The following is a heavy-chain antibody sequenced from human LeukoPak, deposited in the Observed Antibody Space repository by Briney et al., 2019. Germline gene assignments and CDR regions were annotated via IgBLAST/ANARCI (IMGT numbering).Heavy chain of an antibody. J-gene: IGHJ6*02. V-gene: IGHV3-33*01. CDR2: IWYDGSNK. CDR3: ARARGWELDPDYYYSGMDV. Sequence: GGSLRLSCAASGFTFSSYGMHWVRQAPGKGLEWVAVIWYDGSNKYYADSVKGRFTISRDNSKNTLYLQMNSLRAEDTAVYYCARARGWELDPDYYYSGMDVWGQGTTVPVSS. CDR1: GFTFSSYG. D-gene: IGHD1-26*01.